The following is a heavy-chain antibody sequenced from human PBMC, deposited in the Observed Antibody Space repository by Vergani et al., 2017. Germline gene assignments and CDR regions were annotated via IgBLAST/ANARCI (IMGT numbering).Heavy chain of an antibody. CDR2: ISSSSSYT. J-gene: IGHJ3*02. Sequence: VQLLESGGGLVQPGGSLRLSCAASGFTFSDYYMSWIRQAPGKGLEWVSYISSSSSYTNYADSVKGRFTISRDNAKNSLYLQMNSLRAEDTAVYYCATSNSYDAFDIWGQGTMVTVSS. D-gene: IGHD4-11*01. CDR3: ATSNSYDAFDI. CDR1: GFTFSDYY. V-gene: IGHV3-11*03.